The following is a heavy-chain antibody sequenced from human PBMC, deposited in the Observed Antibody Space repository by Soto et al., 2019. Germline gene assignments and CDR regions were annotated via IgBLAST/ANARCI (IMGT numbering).Heavy chain of an antibody. J-gene: IGHJ4*02. D-gene: IGHD3-16*02. CDR3: ARQPRPYYDYIWGSYRFRYFDY. Sequence: SETLSLTCTVSGGSISSSSYYWGWIRQPPGKGLEWIGSIYYSGSTYYNPSLKSRVTISVDTSKNQFSLKLSSVTAADTAVYYCARQPRPYYDYIWGSYRFRYFDYWGQGTLVTVSS. V-gene: IGHV4-39*01. CDR2: IYYSGST. CDR1: GGSISSSSYY.